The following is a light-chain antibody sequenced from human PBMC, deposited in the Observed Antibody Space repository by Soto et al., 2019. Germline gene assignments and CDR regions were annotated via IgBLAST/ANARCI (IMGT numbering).Light chain of an antibody. V-gene: IGKV1-5*03. J-gene: IGKJ2*01. Sequence: DIQMTQSPSTLSASVEDRVTITCRASETISSYLAWYQQKPGKAPKLLIYKASSLESGVPSRFSGSASVTEFTLTISSLQPDDFATYYCKQYSGYPYTFGQGPKVEIK. CDR1: ETISSY. CDR3: KQYSGYPYT. CDR2: KAS.